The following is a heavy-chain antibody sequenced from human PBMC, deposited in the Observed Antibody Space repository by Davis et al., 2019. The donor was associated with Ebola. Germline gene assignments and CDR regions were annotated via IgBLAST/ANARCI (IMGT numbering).Heavy chain of an antibody. J-gene: IGHJ6*04. CDR2: ISSSSSYT. V-gene: IGHV3-21*05. CDR3: ARVTTLDERRYYGSGSYYNVMDV. D-gene: IGHD3-10*01. Sequence: PGGSLRLSCAASGFTFSTYSMSWVRQAPGKGLEWVSYISSSSSYTNYADSVKGRFTISRDNAKNSLYLQMNRLRAEDKAVYYCARVTTLDERRYYGSGSYYNVMDVWGKGTTVTVSS. CDR1: GFTFSTYS.